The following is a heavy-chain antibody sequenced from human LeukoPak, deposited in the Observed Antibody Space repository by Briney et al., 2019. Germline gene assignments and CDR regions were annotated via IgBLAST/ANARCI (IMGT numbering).Heavy chain of an antibody. CDR3: ARVKADSSGLGSIEF. CDR2: ISDPHSGSQT. CDR1: GFTFSSYT. Sequence: GGSLRLSCAASGFTFSSYTMNWVRQALGQGLEWVSTISDPHSGSQTHYADSVKGRFTISRDDSQNTVYLQMNSLRAEDTAVYYCARVKADSSGLGSIEFWGLGTLVTVSS. J-gene: IGHJ4*02. D-gene: IGHD3-22*01. V-gene: IGHV3-23*01.